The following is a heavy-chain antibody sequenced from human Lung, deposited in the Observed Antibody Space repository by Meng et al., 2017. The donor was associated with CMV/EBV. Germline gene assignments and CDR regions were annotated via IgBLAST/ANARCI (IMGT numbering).Heavy chain of an antibody. Sequence: ASVKVSCKASGYTFTSYGISWVRQAPGQGLEWMGWISAYNGNTNYAQKLQGRVTMTTDTSTCTAYMELRSLRSDYTAVYYCAREGYCSSTSCYTSRYYYYYGMDVWGQGTTVTVSS. CDR2: ISAYNGNT. J-gene: IGHJ6*02. V-gene: IGHV1-18*01. CDR3: AREGYCSSTSCYTSRYYYYYGMDV. CDR1: GYTFTSYG. D-gene: IGHD2-2*02.